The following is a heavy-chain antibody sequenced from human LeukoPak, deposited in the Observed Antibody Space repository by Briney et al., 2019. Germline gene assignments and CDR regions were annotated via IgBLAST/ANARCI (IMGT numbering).Heavy chain of an antibody. J-gene: IGHJ4*02. Sequence: GGSLRLSCAASGLTFSTYAMAWVRQAPGKGLEWVATIDTGGDNTYYADSVKGRFTVSRDNAKNSLFLQMNSLRAEDTAIYYCARSLTTLTYEGYWGQGTLVTVSS. CDR3: ARSLTTLTYEGY. CDR1: GLTFSTYA. D-gene: IGHD1-1*01. V-gene: IGHV3-23*05. CDR2: IDTGGDNT.